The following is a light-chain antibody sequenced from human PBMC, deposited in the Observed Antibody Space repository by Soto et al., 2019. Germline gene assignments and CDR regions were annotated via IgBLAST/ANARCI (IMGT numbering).Light chain of an antibody. CDR1: QDVAKW. CDR3: QQANRFPIT. CDR2: GAS. J-gene: IGKJ5*01. Sequence: IQMTQSPPSVSASAGDRFTITFRESQDVAKWLAWYPQTPGKAPTLLIQGASSLQSGVPPRDLCRGEGTACTRPISSLQPEDVKTDYCQQANRFPITFGQGTRLEIK. V-gene: IGKV1-12*01.